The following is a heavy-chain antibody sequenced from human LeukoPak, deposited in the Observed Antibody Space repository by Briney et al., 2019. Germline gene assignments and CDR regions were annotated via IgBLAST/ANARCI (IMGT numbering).Heavy chain of an antibody. Sequence: GGSLRLSCAASGFTFSTYWMSWVRQAPGKGLEWVAKMKPDGSEKDHVDSVKGRFTISRDNAKNSLYPQLNSLRAEDTAVYYCARDNDGAAAGSFDYWGQGTLVTVSS. D-gene: IGHD6-13*01. CDR3: ARDNDGAAAGSFDY. CDR1: GFTFSTYW. J-gene: IGHJ4*02. V-gene: IGHV3-7*01. CDR2: MKPDGSEK.